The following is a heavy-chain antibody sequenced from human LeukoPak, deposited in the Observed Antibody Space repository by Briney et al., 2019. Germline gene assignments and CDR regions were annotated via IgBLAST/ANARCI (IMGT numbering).Heavy chain of an antibody. CDR2: IYHSGST. J-gene: IGHJ4*02. D-gene: IGHD3-3*01. V-gene: IGHV4-38-2*02. Sequence: SETLSLTCTVSGYSISSGYYWGWIRQPPGKGLEWIGSIYHSGSTYYNPSLKSRVTVSVDTSKNQFSLKLSSVTAADTAVYYCARATIFGVVIDYWGQGTLVTASS. CDR1: GYSISSGYY. CDR3: ARATIFGVVIDY.